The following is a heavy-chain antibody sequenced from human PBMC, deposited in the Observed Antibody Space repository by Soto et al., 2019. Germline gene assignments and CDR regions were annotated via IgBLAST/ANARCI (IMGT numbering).Heavy chain of an antibody. J-gene: IGHJ5*02. V-gene: IGHV1-2*04. CDR2: INPNSGGT. Sequence: ASVEVSCKXSGYTFTGYYMHWVRQAPGQGLEWMGWINPNSGGTNYAQKFQGWVTMTRDTSISTAYMELSRLRSDDTAVYYCARAYRGRGYCSSTSCYGRDWFDPWGQGTLVTVSS. CDR3: ARAYRGRGYCSSTSCYGRDWFDP. D-gene: IGHD2-2*01. CDR1: GYTFTGYY.